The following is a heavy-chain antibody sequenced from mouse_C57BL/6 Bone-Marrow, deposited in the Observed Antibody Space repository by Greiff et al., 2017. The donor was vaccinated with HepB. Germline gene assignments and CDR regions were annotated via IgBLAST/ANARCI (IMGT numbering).Heavy chain of an antibody. V-gene: IGHV1-81*01. CDR3: ARSWLLPYY. J-gene: IGHJ2*01. D-gene: IGHD2-3*01. Sequence: VKVVESGAELVRPGASVKLSCKASGYTFTSYGISWVKQRTGQGLEWIGEIYPRSGNTYYNEKFKGKATLTADKSSSTAYMELRSLTSEDSAVYFCARSWLLPYYWGQGTTLTVSS. CDR1: GYTFTSYG. CDR2: IYPRSGNT.